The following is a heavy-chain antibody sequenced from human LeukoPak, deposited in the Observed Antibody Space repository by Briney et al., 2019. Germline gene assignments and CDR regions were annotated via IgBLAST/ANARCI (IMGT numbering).Heavy chain of an antibody. CDR1: GFTFSSYA. CDR3: AKGGYYDSSGYYGY. Sequence: GGSLRLSCAASGFTFSSYAMSWVRQAPGKGLEWVSAISGSGGSTYYADSVKGRFTISSDNSKNTLYLQMNSLRAEDTAVYYCAKGGYYDSSGYYGYWGQGTLVTVSS. CDR2: ISGSGGST. V-gene: IGHV3-23*01. D-gene: IGHD3-22*01. J-gene: IGHJ4*02.